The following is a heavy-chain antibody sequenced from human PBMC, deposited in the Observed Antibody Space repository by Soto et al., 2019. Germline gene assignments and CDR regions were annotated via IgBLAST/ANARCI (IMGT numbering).Heavy chain of an antibody. V-gene: IGHV1-8*01. CDR1: GYSFTSLD. CDR2: MQPSTGRT. J-gene: IGHJ4*02. Sequence: ASVKVSCKASGYSFTSLDINWVRQTAGQGLEWMGWMQPSTGRTGYAQKFQGRVTMTRDTSINTAYMELTTLTSDDTAFYYCARGISAGVDYWGQGTLVTVSS. CDR3: ARGISAGVDY. D-gene: IGHD1-26*01.